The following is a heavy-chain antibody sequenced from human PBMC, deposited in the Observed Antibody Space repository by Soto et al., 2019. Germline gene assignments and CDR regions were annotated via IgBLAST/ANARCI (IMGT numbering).Heavy chain of an antibody. Sequence: SLKVSCKASGGTFSSYTISWVRQAPGQGLEWMGGIIPIFGTANYAQKFQGRVTITADESTSTAYMELSSLRSEDTAVYYCARGGSYSSGWPEDYWGQGTLVTVSS. V-gene: IGHV1-69*13. CDR2: IIPIFGTA. J-gene: IGHJ4*02. D-gene: IGHD6-19*01. CDR3: ARGGSYSSGWPEDY. CDR1: GGTFSSYT.